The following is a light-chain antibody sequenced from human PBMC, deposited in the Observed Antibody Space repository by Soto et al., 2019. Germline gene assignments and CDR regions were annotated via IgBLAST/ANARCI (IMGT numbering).Light chain of an antibody. Sequence: DIVMTQSPDFLAVSLGERATITCKSSQNVLYRSSNKSYLAWYQQRPGQPPRLLLYWTSTRESGVPDRFIGSGSETDFTLTISSLLAGDEAIYHCQQYYNTPYTFGQGTTLEIK. CDR3: QQYYNTPYT. CDR2: WTS. CDR1: QNVLYRSSNKSY. J-gene: IGKJ2*01. V-gene: IGKV4-1*01.